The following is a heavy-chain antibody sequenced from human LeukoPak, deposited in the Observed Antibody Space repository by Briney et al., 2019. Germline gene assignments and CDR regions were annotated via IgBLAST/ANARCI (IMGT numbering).Heavy chain of an antibody. V-gene: IGHV1-24*01. D-gene: IGHD3-22*01. CDR2: FDPEDGET. Sequence: ASVKVSCKVSGYTLTELSMHWVRQAPGKGLEWMGGFDPEDGETIYAQKFQGRVTMTEDTSTDTAYMELSSLRSEDTAVYYCATLKRDPYYDSSGYYLIHYWGQGTLVTVSS. CDR1: GYTLTELS. CDR3: ATLKRDPYYDSSGYYLIHY. J-gene: IGHJ4*02.